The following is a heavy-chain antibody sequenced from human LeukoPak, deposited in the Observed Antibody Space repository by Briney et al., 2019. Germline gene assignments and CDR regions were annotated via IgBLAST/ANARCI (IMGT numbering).Heavy chain of an antibody. Sequence: GGSLRLSCAASGFTFSSYWMTWVRQAPGKGLEWVANIKQDGSEKFYVDSVKGRFTISRDNAKSSLYLQMNSLRVEDTAVYYCARPYLWFGEVSEYMDVWGKGTTVTVSS. CDR3: ARPYLWFGEVSEYMDV. D-gene: IGHD3-10*01. CDR1: GFTFSSYW. CDR2: IKQDGSEK. V-gene: IGHV3-7*01. J-gene: IGHJ6*03.